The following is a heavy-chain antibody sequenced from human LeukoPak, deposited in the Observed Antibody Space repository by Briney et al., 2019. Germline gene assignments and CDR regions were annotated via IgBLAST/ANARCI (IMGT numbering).Heavy chain of an antibody. CDR1: GFTFSSYG. CDR3: AREYYGDYYFDY. V-gene: IGHV3-33*01. D-gene: IGHD4-17*01. J-gene: IGHJ4*02. CDR2: IWYDGSNK. Sequence: PGRSLRLSCAASGFTFSSYGMPWVRQAPGKGLEWVALIWYDGSNKYHADSVKGRFTISRDNSKNTLFLQMNSLRAEDTAVYYCAREYYGDYYFDYWGQGTLVTVSS.